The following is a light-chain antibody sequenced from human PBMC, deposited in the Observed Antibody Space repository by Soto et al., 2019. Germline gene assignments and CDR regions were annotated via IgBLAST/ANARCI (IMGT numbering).Light chain of an antibody. Sequence: QSVLTQPPSVSAAPGQKVTISCSGSSSNLGNNYVSWYQQLPGAAPKLLIYENYERPSGIPDRFSGSKSGTSATLDITGLQTGDEADYYCGAWDNSLTGGVFGGGNKVTVL. J-gene: IGLJ2*01. CDR1: SSNLGNNY. CDR3: GAWDNSLTGGV. CDR2: ENY. V-gene: IGLV1-51*02.